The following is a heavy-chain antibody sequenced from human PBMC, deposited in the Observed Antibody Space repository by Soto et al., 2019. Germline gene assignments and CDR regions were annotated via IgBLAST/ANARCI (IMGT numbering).Heavy chain of an antibody. Sequence: QVQLVQSGAEVKKPGASVKVSCKASGYTFTSYDINWVRQATGQGLEWMGWTNPNSGNTGYAQKFQGRVTMTRNTSISTAYMELSSLRSEDTAVYYCARRVLRFLEWLPRAFDYWGQGTLVTVSS. CDR2: TNPNSGNT. CDR3: ARRVLRFLEWLPRAFDY. CDR1: GYTFTSYD. V-gene: IGHV1-8*01. J-gene: IGHJ4*02. D-gene: IGHD3-3*01.